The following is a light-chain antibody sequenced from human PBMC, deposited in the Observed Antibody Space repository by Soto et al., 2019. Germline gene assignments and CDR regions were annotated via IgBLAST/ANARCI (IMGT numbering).Light chain of an antibody. CDR2: EVS. V-gene: IGLV2-8*01. J-gene: IGLJ1*01. Sequence: QSVLTQPPSASGSPGQSVTISCTGTSSDVGGYDYVSWYQQHPGKAPKLMIYEVSKRPSGVPDRFSGSKSGNTASLTVSGLQAEDEADYYCSSYAGSSTDVFGTGTKVTVL. CDR3: SSYAGSSTDV. CDR1: SSDVGGYDY.